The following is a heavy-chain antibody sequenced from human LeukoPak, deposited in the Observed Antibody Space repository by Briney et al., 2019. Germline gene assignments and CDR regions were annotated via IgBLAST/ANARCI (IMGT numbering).Heavy chain of an antibody. Sequence: SETLSLTCTVSGGPISSSSYYWGWIRQPPGKGLEWIGSIYYSGSTYYNPSLKSRVTISVDTSKNQFSLKLSSVTAADTAVYYCARRIMITFGGVRKNDAFDIWGQGTMVTVSS. J-gene: IGHJ3*02. CDR1: GGPISSSSYY. CDR2: IYYSGST. D-gene: IGHD3-16*01. V-gene: IGHV4-39*01. CDR3: ARRIMITFGGVRKNDAFDI.